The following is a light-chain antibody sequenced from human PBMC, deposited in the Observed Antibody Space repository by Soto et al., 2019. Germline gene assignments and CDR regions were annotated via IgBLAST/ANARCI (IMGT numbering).Light chain of an antibody. J-gene: IGKJ4*01. V-gene: IGKV3-20*01. CDR2: AAS. CDR1: QSVGRNY. Sequence: EIVLTQSPGTLSLSPGERATLSCRASQSVGRNYLAWYQQKPGQAPRLLIHAASSRATGIPDTFSGSGSETDFTLTISRLEPEDFAVYYCQQYVESPLTFGGGTKVEIK. CDR3: QQYVESPLT.